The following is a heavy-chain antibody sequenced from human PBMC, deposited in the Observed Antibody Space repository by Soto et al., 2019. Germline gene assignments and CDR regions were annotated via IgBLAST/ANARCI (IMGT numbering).Heavy chain of an antibody. D-gene: IGHD5-18*01. J-gene: IGHJ4*02. CDR2: IYYSGST. CDR3: ARDVYTNVWAFDY. CDR1: GGSISSGGYY. V-gene: IGHV4-31*03. Sequence: SETLSLTCTVSGGSISSGGYYWSWIRQHPGKGLEWIGYIYYSGSTYYNPSLKSRVTISVDTSKNQFSLKLSSVTAADTAVYYCARDVYTNVWAFDYWGQGTLVTVSS.